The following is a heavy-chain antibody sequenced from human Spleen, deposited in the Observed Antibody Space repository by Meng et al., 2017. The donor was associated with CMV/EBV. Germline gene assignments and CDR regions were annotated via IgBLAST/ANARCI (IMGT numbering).Heavy chain of an antibody. V-gene: IGHV1-69*10. CDR2: VIPILGIA. CDR1: RGTFSSYA. D-gene: IGHD5-12*01. CDR3: ARAGGRVATSWWFDP. Sequence: SRGTFSSYAISCSRQAPGQGLELVGGVIPILGIANYEPNFKGRVTITADKSTTTAYMDLTSLTSEAAAVYFCARAGGRVATSWWFDPWGQGTLVTVSS. J-gene: IGHJ5*02.